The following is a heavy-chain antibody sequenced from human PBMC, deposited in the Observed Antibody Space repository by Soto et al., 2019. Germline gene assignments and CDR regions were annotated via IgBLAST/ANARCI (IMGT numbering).Heavy chain of an antibody. V-gene: IGHV1-69*05. CDR2: IIPIFGTA. D-gene: IGHD3-10*01. Sequence: QVQLVQSGAEVKKPGSSVTVSCKASGGTFSSYTISWVRQAPGQGLEWKGGIIPIFGTANYAQKCKGRVXXXXXXXXSXXXTEXXXXXXXXTXVYYXARXXXXXXQLWYFDLWGRGTLVTVSS. CDR1: GGTFSSYT. CDR3: ARXXXXXXQLWYFDL. J-gene: IGHJ2*01.